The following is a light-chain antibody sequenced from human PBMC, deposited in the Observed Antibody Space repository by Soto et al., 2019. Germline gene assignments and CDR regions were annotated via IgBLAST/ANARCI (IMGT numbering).Light chain of an antibody. Sequence: DIQMTHSPSSLSASVGDRVTITCQASQNINNYLNWYQQKPGRAPKLLIYDASNLKAGVPSRFRGSGSGTDFTLTISRLQPEDIATYYCQQYENLPTFGQGTRLENK. J-gene: IGKJ5*01. CDR3: QQYENLPT. CDR2: DAS. V-gene: IGKV1-33*01. CDR1: QNINNY.